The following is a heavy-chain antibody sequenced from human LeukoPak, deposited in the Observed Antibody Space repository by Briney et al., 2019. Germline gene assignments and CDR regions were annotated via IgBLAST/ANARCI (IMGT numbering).Heavy chain of an antibody. CDR1: GGSISSYY. V-gene: IGHV4-59*01. CDR3: ATLTGGDDAFDI. CDR2: IFYTGST. D-gene: IGHD4-23*01. Sequence: SETLSLTCTVSGGSISSYYWSWIRQPPGKGLEWIGYIFYTGSTNYNPSRKSRVTISVLTSKNRFSLKLSSVTAADTAVYYCATLTGGDDAFDIWGQGTMVTVSS. J-gene: IGHJ3*02.